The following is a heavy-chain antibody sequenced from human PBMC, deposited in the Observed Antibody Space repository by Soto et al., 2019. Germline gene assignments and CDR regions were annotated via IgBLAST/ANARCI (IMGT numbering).Heavy chain of an antibody. J-gene: IGHJ4*02. CDR1: GFTFSSYA. D-gene: IGHD2-21*01. CDR2: ISGSGGTT. CDR3: AKDLYFHPCTGFDC. Sequence: EVQLLESGGGLVQPGGSLRLSCAASGFTFSSYAMSWVRQAPGKGLEWVSGISGSGGTTYYADSVKGRFTISRDNSKNTLYLQMDSLRAEDTAVYYCAKDLYFHPCTGFDCWGQGTLVTVSS. V-gene: IGHV3-23*01.